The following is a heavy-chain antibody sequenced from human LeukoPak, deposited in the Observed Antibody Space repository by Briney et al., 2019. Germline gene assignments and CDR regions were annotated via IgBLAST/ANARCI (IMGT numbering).Heavy chain of an antibody. D-gene: IGHD6-13*01. CDR2: VRYDGSNK. V-gene: IGHV3-30*02. CDR1: GFTFSSYG. Sequence: GGSLRLSCAASGFTFSSYGMHWVRQAPGKGLEWVAFVRYDGSNKYYADSVKGRFTISRDNSKNTLYLQMNSLRAEDTAVYYCALSSSWYGGFFDYWGQGTLVTVSS. CDR3: ALSSSWYGGFFDY. J-gene: IGHJ4*02.